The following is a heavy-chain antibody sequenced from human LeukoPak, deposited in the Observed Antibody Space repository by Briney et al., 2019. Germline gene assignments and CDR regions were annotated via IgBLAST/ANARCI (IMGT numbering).Heavy chain of an antibody. V-gene: IGHV1-2*06. J-gene: IGHJ3*02. D-gene: IGHD3-22*01. Sequence: ASVKVSCKASGYTFTVYYIHWVRQAPGQGLEWMGRINPYSGATNYAQNFQGRVTMTRDTSISTAYMELSRLRSDDTALYYCARDTDYYDSSGYSLDAFDIWGQGTMVTVSS. CDR2: INPYSGAT. CDR3: ARDTDYYDSSGYSLDAFDI. CDR1: GYTFTVYY.